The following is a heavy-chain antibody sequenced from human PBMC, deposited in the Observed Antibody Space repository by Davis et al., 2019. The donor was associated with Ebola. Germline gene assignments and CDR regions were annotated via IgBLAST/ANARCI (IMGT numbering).Heavy chain of an antibody. D-gene: IGHD6-19*01. Sequence: GGSLRLSCAASGFTFSNYAMHWVRQAPGKGLEWVAVISYDGSDKYYADSVKGRFTISRDNSKNTLYLQVNSLRAEDTAVYYCAKTEQWLLSSYFDYWGQGTLVTVSS. CDR3: AKTEQWLLSSYFDY. CDR2: ISYDGSDK. V-gene: IGHV3-30-3*02. CDR1: GFTFSNYA. J-gene: IGHJ4*02.